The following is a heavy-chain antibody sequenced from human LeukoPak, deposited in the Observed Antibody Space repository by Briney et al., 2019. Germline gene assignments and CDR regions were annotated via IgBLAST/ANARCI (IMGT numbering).Heavy chain of an antibody. D-gene: IGHD3-22*01. CDR1: GGSISSSSCY. CDR2: IYYSGST. V-gene: IGHV4-39*07. Sequence: SETLSLTCTVSGGSISSSSCYWGWIRQPPGKGLEWIGSIYYSGSTFYNPSLKSRVTISVETSKNKFSLKLSFVTAADTAVYYCAREAYYYDSSGYLVDYMDVWGKGTTVTVSS. CDR3: AREAYYYDSSGYLVDYMDV. J-gene: IGHJ6*03.